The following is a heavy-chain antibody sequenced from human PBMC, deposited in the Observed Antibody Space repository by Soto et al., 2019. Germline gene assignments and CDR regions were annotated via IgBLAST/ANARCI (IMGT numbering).Heavy chain of an antibody. Sequence: GGSLRLSCAASGFTFSTYAISWVRQAPGKGLEWFSYITSDTKTIKYADSVKGRFTISRDNAKNSVYLQMNSLRDEDTAVYYCARSVEGHFDYWGQGTVVTVSS. V-gene: IGHV3-48*02. D-gene: IGHD6-19*01. CDR3: ARSVEGHFDY. J-gene: IGHJ4*02. CDR1: GFTFSTYA. CDR2: ITSDTKTI.